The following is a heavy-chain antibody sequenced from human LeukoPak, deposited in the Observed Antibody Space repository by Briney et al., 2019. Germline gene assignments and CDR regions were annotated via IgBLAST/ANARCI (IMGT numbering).Heavy chain of an antibody. Sequence: GGSLRLSCAASGFTFSSYWMSWVRQAPGKGLEWVANIKQDGSEKYYVDSLKRRFTISRDNAKNSLYLQMNSLRAEDTAVYYCARSGLFRLFQHWGQGTLVTVSS. CDR2: IKQDGSEK. CDR1: GFTFSSYW. CDR3: ARSGLFRLFQH. V-gene: IGHV3-7*01. J-gene: IGHJ1*01.